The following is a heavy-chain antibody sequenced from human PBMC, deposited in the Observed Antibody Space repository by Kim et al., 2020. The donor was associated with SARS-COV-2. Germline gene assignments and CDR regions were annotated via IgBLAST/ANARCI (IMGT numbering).Heavy chain of an antibody. CDR2: ISYDGSNK. CDR3: AKGPYSNYVNGMDV. V-gene: IGHV3-30*18. J-gene: IGHJ6*02. D-gene: IGHD4-4*01. CDR1: GFTFSSYG. Sequence: GGSLRLSCAASGFTFSSYGMHWVRQAPGKGLEWVAVISYDGSNKYYADSVKGRFTISRDNSKNTLYLQMNSLRAEDTAVYYCAKGPYSNYVNGMDVWGQGTTVSVSS.